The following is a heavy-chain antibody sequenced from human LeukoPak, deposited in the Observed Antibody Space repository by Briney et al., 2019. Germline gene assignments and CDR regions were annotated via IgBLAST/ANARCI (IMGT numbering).Heavy chain of an antibody. CDR3: ARGAADDLYYMDV. CDR2: INSDGSST. V-gene: IGHV3-74*01. J-gene: IGHJ6*03. CDR1: GFTFSSYW. D-gene: IGHD3/OR15-3a*01. Sequence: GGSLRLSCAASGFTFSSYWMHWVRQAPGKGLVWVSRINSDGSSTSYADSVKGRFTISRDNAKNSLYLQMNSLRAEDTAFYYCARGAADDLYYMDVWGKGTTVTVSS.